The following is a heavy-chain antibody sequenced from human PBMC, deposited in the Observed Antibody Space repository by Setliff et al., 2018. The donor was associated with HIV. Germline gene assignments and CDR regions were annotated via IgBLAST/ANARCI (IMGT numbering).Heavy chain of an antibody. J-gene: IGHJ3*01. V-gene: IGHV3-23*01. Sequence: GGSLRLSCAASGFTLSNSAMTWVRQKPGRGLEWVSLIQSGGIIYYADSVKGRFTISRDNSNNILSLQMSSLRAEDTALYYCAKLDYYDYSGSWARKVAIDFWGRGTMVTVSS. CDR1: GFTLSNSA. CDR3: AKLDYYDYSGSWARKVAIDF. D-gene: IGHD3-22*01. CDR2: IQSGGII.